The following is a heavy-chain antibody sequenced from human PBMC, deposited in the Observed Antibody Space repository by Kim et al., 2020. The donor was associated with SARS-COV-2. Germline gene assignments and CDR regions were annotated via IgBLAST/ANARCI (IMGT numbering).Heavy chain of an antibody. CDR2: ISWNSGSI. Sequence: GGSLRLSCAASGFTFDDYAMHWVRQAPGKGLEWVSGISWNSGSIGYADSVKGRFTISRDNAKNSLYLQMNSLRAEDTALYYCAKADQRNSGYDSPLPDAFDIWGQGTMVTVSS. CDR3: AKADQRNSGYDSPLPDAFDI. V-gene: IGHV3-9*01. D-gene: IGHD5-12*01. J-gene: IGHJ3*02. CDR1: GFTFDDYA.